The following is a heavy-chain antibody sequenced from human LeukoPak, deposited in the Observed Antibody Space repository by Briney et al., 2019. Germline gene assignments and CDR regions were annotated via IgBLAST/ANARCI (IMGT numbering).Heavy chain of an antibody. D-gene: IGHD3-10*01. Sequence: ASVKVSCKASGYTFTSYDINWVRQATGQGLEWMGWMNPNSGNTGYAQKFQGRVTMTRNTSISTAYMELSSLRSEDTAVYYCARGRVDYYGSGSENWFDPWGQGTLVTVSS. CDR3: ARGRVDYYGSGSENWFDP. J-gene: IGHJ5*02. CDR2: MNPNSGNT. V-gene: IGHV1-8*01. CDR1: GYTFTSYD.